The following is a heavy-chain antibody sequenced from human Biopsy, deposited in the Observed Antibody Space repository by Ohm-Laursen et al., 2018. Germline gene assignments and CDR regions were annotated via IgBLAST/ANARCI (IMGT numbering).Heavy chain of an antibody. CDR2: IYYNWTT. Sequence: SQTLSLTCTVSGGSIRSPDHRWNWVRRAPGTGLEWIGHIYYNWTTVYNPSLSRRVTMDLDTSSNQFSLKLKSVTSADTAVYFCTRAYFYGLGTSNYFFDSWGQGALVTVSS. D-gene: IGHD3-10*01. CDR3: TRAYFYGLGTSNYFFDS. J-gene: IGHJ4*02. V-gene: IGHV4-30-2*03. CDR1: GGSIRSPDHR.